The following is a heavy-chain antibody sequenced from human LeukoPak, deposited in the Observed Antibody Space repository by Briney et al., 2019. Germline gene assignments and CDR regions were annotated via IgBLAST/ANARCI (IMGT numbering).Heavy chain of an antibody. CDR2: IYYSGST. CDR1: GGSISSYY. J-gene: IGHJ6*03. V-gene: IGHV4-59*01. D-gene: IGHD1-26*01. Sequence: PSETLSLTCTVSGGSISSYYWSWIRQPPGKGLEWIGYIYYSGSTNYNPSLKSRVTLSVDTSKNQFSLKLSSVTAADTAVYYCARAGGGSYHYYYYMDVWGKGTTVTVSS. CDR3: ARAGGGSYHYYYYMDV.